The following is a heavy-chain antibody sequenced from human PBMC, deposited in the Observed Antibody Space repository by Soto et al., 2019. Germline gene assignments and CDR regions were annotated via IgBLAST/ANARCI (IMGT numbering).Heavy chain of an antibody. CDR3: ARDLAAATSYGMDV. Sequence: GGSLRLSCAASGFTFSSYTMNWVRQAPGKGLEWVSSISSSSRYIYYADSVKGRFTISRDNAKNSLYLQMNSLRAEDTAVYYCARDLAAATSYGMDVWGQGTTVTVSS. D-gene: IGHD6-13*01. V-gene: IGHV3-21*01. CDR2: ISSSSRYI. J-gene: IGHJ6*02. CDR1: GFTFSSYT.